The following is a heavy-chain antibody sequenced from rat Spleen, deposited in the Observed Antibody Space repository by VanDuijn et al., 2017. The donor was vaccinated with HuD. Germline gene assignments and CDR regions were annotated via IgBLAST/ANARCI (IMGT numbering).Heavy chain of an antibody. CDR2: ILSGGST. J-gene: IGHJ1*01. CDR1: GFSLSSYT. Sequence: QVQLKESGPGLVQPSQTLSLTCTVSGFSLSSYTVNWVRQPPGKGLEWIAAILSGGSTFYNSALKSRLSISRDTSKSQVFLKINSLQTEDTALYYCARDYDGSYYYWYFDFCGPGTMVTVSS. V-gene: IGHV2-6*01. D-gene: IGHD1-12*02. CDR3: ARDYDGSYYYWYFDF.